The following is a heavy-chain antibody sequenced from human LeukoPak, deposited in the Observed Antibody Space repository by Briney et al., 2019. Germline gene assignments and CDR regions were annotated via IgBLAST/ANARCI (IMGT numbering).Heavy chain of an antibody. D-gene: IGHD3-9*01. CDR2: IYTSGST. V-gene: IGHV4-61*02. CDR1: GGSISSGRYY. Sequence: SETLPLTCTVSGGSISSGRYYWSWIRQPAGKGLEWIGRIYTSGSTNYNPSLKSRVTISVDTSKNQFSLKLSSVTAADTAVYYCAREIRYFDWSHAFDIWGQGTMVTVSS. CDR3: AREIRYFDWSHAFDI. J-gene: IGHJ3*02.